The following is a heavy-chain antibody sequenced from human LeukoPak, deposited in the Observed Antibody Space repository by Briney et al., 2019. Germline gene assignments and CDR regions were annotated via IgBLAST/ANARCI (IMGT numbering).Heavy chain of an antibody. J-gene: IGHJ4*02. Sequence: PSETLSLTCTVSGGSITSGGFYWSWIRQHPGTGLEWIGYIYYSGSTFYNPSLKSRVAISLDKSKNQFSLNLSSVTAADTAVYYCVRGGSFLGNYVYWGQGTLVTVSS. D-gene: IGHD3-10*02. CDR1: GGSITSGGFY. V-gene: IGHV4-31*03. CDR3: VRGGSFLGNYVY. CDR2: IYYSGST.